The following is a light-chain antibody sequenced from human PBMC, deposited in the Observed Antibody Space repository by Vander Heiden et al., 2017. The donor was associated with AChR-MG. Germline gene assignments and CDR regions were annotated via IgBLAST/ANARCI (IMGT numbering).Light chain of an antibody. Sequence: QSVPTQPPSASGTPGQRVTISCSGGNSKVGGSTGNGYRQHQGTATKHLIYSKDRRPSGVPDRVSGSKSGTSASLAISRLQSEDEDDYYCAAWDDGLNGLWVFGGGTKLTVL. J-gene: IGLJ3*02. V-gene: IGLV1-44*01. CDR2: SKD. CDR3: AAWDDGLNGLWV. CDR1: NSKVGGST.